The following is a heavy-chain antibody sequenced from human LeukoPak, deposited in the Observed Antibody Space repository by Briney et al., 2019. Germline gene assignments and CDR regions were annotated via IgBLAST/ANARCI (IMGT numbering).Heavy chain of an antibody. Sequence: GESLKISCWGSCYTSSNYWIARVRQMPGKGLEWMGIIYPSDSDGDSDPTYSPSFQGQVTISADRSIGTAYLQWSSLKASDTAVYYCARHLYDAGSGYYHHWGRGTLVTVSS. V-gene: IGHV5-51*01. D-gene: IGHD3-22*01. CDR1: CYTSSNYW. J-gene: IGHJ5*02. CDR2: IYPSDSDGDSDP. CDR3: ARHLYDAGSGYYHH.